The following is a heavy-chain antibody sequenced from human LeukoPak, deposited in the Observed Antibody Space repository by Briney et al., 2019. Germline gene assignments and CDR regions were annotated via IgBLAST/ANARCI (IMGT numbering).Heavy chain of an antibody. J-gene: IGHJ6*03. CDR1: GYTFTNYA. CDR2: INTGNGNT. D-gene: IGHD5-24*01. V-gene: IGHV1-3*03. CDR3: ARGMEMATSSIGMDV. Sequence: PEASVKVSCKASGYTFTNYAMHWVRQAPGQRLEWMGWINTGNGNTKYSQEFQGRVTITRDTSANTAYMELSSLRSEDMAVYYCARGMEMATSSIGMDVWGKGTTVTISS.